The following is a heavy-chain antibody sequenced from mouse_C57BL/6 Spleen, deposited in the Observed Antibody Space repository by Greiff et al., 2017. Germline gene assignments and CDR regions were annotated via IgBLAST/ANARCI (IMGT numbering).Heavy chain of an antibody. CDR3: ARIRRCLAY. Sequence: VQLQQSGPELVKPGASVKIPCKASGYTFTDYNMDWVKQSPGKSLEWIGDINPNNGGTIYNQKFKGKATLTVDKSSSTAYMELRSLTSEDTAVYDCARIRRCLAYWGQGTLVTVSA. CDR1: GYTFTDYN. CDR2: INPNNGGT. D-gene: IGHD1-1*01. V-gene: IGHV1-18*01. J-gene: IGHJ3*01.